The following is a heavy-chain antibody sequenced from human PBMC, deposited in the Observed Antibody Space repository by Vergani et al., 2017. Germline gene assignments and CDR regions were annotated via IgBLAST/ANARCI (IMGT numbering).Heavy chain of an antibody. Sequence: QVQLVQSGAEVKKPGSSVKVSCKASGGTFSSYAISWVRQAPGQALEWMGGIIPIFGPANYAQKFQGRVTTTADESTSTAYMELSSLRSEDTAVYYGARVKTTVTTQDRHYYYYYYMDVWSKGTTVTVSS. D-gene: IGHD4-17*01. J-gene: IGHJ6*03. CDR1: GGTFSSYA. CDR2: IIPIFGPA. V-gene: IGHV1-69*01. CDR3: ARVKTTVTTQDRHYYYYYYMDV.